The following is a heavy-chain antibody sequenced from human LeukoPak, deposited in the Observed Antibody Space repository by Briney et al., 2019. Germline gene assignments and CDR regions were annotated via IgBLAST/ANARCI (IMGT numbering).Heavy chain of an antibody. CDR2: ISAYNGNT. CDR3: ARDLVRGLSASSGYYYSPAPFDY. V-gene: IGHV1-18*01. D-gene: IGHD3-22*01. Sequence: GASVKVSCKASGYTFTSYGISWVRQAPGQGLEWMGWISAYNGNTNYAQKLQGRVTMTTDTSTSTAYMELRSLRSDDTAVYYCARDLVRGLSASSGYYYSPAPFDYWGQGTLVTVSS. CDR1: GYTFTSYG. J-gene: IGHJ4*02.